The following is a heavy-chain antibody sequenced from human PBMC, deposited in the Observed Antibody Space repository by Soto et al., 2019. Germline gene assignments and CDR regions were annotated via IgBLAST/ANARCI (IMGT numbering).Heavy chain of an antibody. CDR3: ARESCSGGSCTGMDV. CDR1: GFTCSSYE. J-gene: IGHJ6*02. V-gene: IGHV3-48*03. CDR2: ISSSGSTI. D-gene: IGHD2-15*01. Sequence: PGGSLRLSCAASGFTCSSYEMNWCRQAPGKGLEWVSYISSSGSTIYYADSVKGRFTISRDNAKNSLYLQMNSLRAEDTAVYYCARESCSGGSCTGMDVWGQGTTVTVSS.